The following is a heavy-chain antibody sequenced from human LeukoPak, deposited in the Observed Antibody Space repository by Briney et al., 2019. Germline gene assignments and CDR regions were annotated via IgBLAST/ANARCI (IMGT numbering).Heavy chain of an antibody. CDR2: IYHSGST. J-gene: IGHJ5*02. Sequence: KPSETLSLTCTVSGYSISSGYYWGWIRQPPGKGLEWIGSIYHSGSTYYNPSLKSRVTISVDTSKNQFSLKLSSVTAADTAVYYCARGTPGYSSSWSWFDPWGQGTLVTVS. CDR3: ARGTPGYSSSWSWFDP. D-gene: IGHD6-13*01. V-gene: IGHV4-38-2*02. CDR1: GYSISSGYY.